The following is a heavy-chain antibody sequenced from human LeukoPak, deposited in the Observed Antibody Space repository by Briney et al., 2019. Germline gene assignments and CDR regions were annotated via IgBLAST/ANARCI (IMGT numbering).Heavy chain of an antibody. V-gene: IGHV3-30*02. D-gene: IGHD3-22*01. CDR3: ARELGVGVIGDAFDI. CDR1: GFTFSSYG. J-gene: IGHJ3*02. CDR2: IRYDGSNK. Sequence: PGGSLRLSCAASGFTFSSYGMHWVRQAPGKGLEWVAFIRYDGSNKYYADSVKGRFTIFRDNSKNTLYLQMNSLRAEDTAVYYCARELGVGVIGDAFDIWGQGTVVTVSS.